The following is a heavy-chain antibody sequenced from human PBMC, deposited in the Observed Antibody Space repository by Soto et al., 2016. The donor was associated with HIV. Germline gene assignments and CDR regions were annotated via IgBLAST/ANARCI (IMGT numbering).Heavy chain of an antibody. CDR2: ISDNGGKT. J-gene: IGHJ3*02. D-gene: IGHD3-16*01. CDR3: ARAFGLGSTFDI. CDR1: GFTFSTYA. Sequence: EVQLVESGGGLVQPGGSLRLSCAASGFTFSTYAMHWVRQAPGKGLEYVSAISDNGGKTYYASSVKGRFTVSRDNSKNXLFLQMGSLRAEDMAVYYCARAFGLGSTFDIWGQGTSGHRLF. V-gene: IGHV3-64*01.